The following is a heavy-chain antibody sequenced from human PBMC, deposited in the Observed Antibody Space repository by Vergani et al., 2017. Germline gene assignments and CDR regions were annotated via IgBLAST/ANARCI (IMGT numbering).Heavy chain of an antibody. D-gene: IGHD3-9*01. CDR1: GFTFSSYG. CDR2: ISYDGSNK. J-gene: IGHJ4*02. V-gene: IGHV3-30*18. CDR3: AKLCCTLTGYYPTDY. Sequence: VQLVESGGGLVQPGGSLRLSCSASGFTFSSYGMHWVRQAPGKGLEWVAVISYDGSNKYYADSVKGRFTISRDNSKNTLYLQMNSLRAEDTAVYYCAKLCCTLTGYYPTDYWGQGTLVTVSS.